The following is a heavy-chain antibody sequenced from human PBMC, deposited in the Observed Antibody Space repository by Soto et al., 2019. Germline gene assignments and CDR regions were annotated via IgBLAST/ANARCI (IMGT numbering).Heavy chain of an antibody. V-gene: IGHV4-59*01. CDR2: IYYSGST. Sequence: SETLSLTCTVSGGSISSYYWSWIRQPPGKGLEWIGYIYYSGSTNYNPSLKSRVTISVDTSKNQFSLKLTSVTAADTAVYYCARHFSVDYFDYWGQGALVTVSS. CDR3: ARHFSVDYFDY. J-gene: IGHJ4*02. CDR1: GGSISSYY.